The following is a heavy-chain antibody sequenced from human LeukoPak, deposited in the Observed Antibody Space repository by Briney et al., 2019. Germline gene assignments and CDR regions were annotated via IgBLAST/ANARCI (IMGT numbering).Heavy chain of an antibody. J-gene: IGHJ5*02. CDR1: GFTFSHHW. CDR2: IKFDGSEK. CDR3: VGARSSLWSRQVSIWFDP. D-gene: IGHD2-2*01. Sequence: PGGSLRLSCSGSGFTFSHHWMTWVRQAPGKGLEWVANIKFDGSEKFYGDSVKGRFTISRGNAKNSLYLQMNSLRAEDTATYFCVGARSSLWSRQVSIWFDPWGQGTLVTVSS. V-gene: IGHV3-7*01.